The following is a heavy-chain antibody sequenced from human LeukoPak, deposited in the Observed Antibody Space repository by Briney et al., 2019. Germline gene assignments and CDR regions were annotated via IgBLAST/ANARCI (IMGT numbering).Heavy chain of an antibody. D-gene: IGHD3-22*01. CDR1: GYSISSGYY. J-gene: IGHJ4*02. CDR3: ARCSFAYYYDSSGFDY. V-gene: IGHV4-38-2*02. Sequence: SETLSLSCTVSGYSISSGYYWGWIRQPPGKGLEWIGSIYHSGSTYYNPSLKSRVTISVDTSKNQFSLKLSSVTAADTAVYYCARCSFAYYYDSSGFDYWGQGTLVTVSS. CDR2: IYHSGST.